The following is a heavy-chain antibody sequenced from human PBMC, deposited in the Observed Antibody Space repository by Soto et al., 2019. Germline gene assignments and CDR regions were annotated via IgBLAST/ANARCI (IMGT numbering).Heavy chain of an antibody. CDR3: ARVGLGLFRMDV. CDR2: ISGSSTI. Sequence: EVQLVESGGGLVQPGGSLRVSCAASGFTFSSYSINWVRQAPGKGLEWVSYISGSSTIYYADSVKGRFTISRDNAKNSLYLQMNSLRDEDTAVYYCARVGLGLFRMDVWGQGTTVTVSS. J-gene: IGHJ6*02. D-gene: IGHD3-16*01. CDR1: GFTFSSYS. V-gene: IGHV3-48*02.